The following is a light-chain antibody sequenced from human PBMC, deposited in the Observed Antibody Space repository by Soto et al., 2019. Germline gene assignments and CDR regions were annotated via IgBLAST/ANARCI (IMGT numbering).Light chain of an antibody. J-gene: IGKJ1*01. V-gene: IGKV3-20*01. CDR2: DAS. CDR1: QSVSSSY. Sequence: EIVLTQSPGTLSLSPGERATLSCRASQSVSSSYLAWYQQRPCQAPRLLIYDASSRATGIPDRFSGSGSGTDFTLTISRLEPEDVAVYYCQQYGSSPSTFGQGTKVEIK. CDR3: QQYGSSPST.